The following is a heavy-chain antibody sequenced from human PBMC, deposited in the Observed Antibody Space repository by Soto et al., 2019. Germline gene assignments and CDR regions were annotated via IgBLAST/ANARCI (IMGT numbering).Heavy chain of an antibody. CDR2: ISGSGGST. J-gene: IGHJ4*02. CDR3: ARSSGRITIFGVVISLDY. V-gene: IGHV3-23*01. D-gene: IGHD3-3*01. Sequence: GGSLRLSCAASGFTFSSYAMSWVRQAPGKGLEWVSAISGSGGSTYYADSVKGRFTISRDNSKNTLYLQMNSLRAEDTAVYYCARSSGRITIFGVVISLDYWGQGTLVTVSS. CDR1: GFTFSSYA.